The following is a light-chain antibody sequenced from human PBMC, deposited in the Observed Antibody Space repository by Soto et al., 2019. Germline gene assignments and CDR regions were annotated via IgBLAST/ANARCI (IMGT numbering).Light chain of an antibody. CDR2: AAA. J-gene: IGKJ1*01. Sequence: DIQMTQSPSSLSASVGDRVTITCRASQSITTYLNWYQQTSGEAPKLLIYAAARLQTGVPSRFSGSGSGTDFTLTISSLEPEDFGVYYCQQSHNWPRTFGQGTKVDIK. CDR3: QQSHNWPRT. V-gene: IGKV1-39*01. CDR1: QSITTY.